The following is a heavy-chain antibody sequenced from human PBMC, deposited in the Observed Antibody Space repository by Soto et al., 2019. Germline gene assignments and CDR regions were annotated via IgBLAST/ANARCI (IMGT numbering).Heavy chain of an antibody. V-gene: IGHV3-7*01. CDR1: GFTFSSYW. CDR3: ARENGLYYSSGWYDYYYMDV. Sequence: PGGSLRLSCAASGFTFSSYWMSWVRQAPGKGLEWVANIKQDGSEKYYVDSAKGRFTISRDNAKNSLYLQMNSLRAEDTAVYYCARENGLYYSSGWYDYYYMDVWGKGTTVTVSS. J-gene: IGHJ6*03. CDR2: IKQDGSEK. D-gene: IGHD6-19*01.